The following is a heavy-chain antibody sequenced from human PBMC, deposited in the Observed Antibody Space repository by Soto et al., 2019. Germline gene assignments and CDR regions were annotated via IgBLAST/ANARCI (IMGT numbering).Heavy chain of an antibody. CDR1: GFTVSRNY. Sequence: GGSLRLSCAASGFTVSRNYMNWVRQAPGKGLEWVSVIYSGGSTYYADSVKGRFTISRDNSKNTLYLQMNSLRAEDTAVYYCARSGSFLGPDDYWGQGTLVTVPQ. J-gene: IGHJ4*02. D-gene: IGHD1-26*01. CDR2: IYSGGST. CDR3: ARSGSFLGPDDY. V-gene: IGHV3-53*01.